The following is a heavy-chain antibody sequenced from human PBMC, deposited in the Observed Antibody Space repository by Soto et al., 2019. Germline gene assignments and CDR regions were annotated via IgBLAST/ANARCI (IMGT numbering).Heavy chain of an antibody. V-gene: IGHV1-8*01. CDR2: MNPNSGNT. Sequence: ASVKVSCKASGYTFTSYDINWVRQATGQGLEWMGWMNPNSGNTGYAQKFQGRVTMTRNTSISTAYMELSSLRSEDTAGYYCARVKFGGGNFLFAYWGQGTLGTVSS. J-gene: IGHJ4*02. CDR1: GYTFTSYD. CDR3: ARVKFGGGNFLFAY. D-gene: IGHD2-21*02.